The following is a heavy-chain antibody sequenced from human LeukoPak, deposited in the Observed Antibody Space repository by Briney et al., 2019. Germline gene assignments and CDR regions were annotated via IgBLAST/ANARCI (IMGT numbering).Heavy chain of an antibody. CDR2: INPNSGGT. V-gene: IGHV1-2*02. CDR3: ARTRGRQLVGLDY. Sequence: ASVKVSCKASGYTFTGYYMHWVRQAPGQGLEWMGWINPNSGGTNYAQKFQGRVTMTRDTSISTAYMELSRLRSDDTAVYYCARTRGRQLVGLDYWGQGTLVTVSS. J-gene: IGHJ4*02. CDR1: GYTFTGYY. D-gene: IGHD6-6*01.